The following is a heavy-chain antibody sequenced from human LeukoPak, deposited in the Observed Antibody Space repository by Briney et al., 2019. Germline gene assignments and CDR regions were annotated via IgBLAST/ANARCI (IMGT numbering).Heavy chain of an antibody. CDR2: IYWDDDK. J-gene: IGHJ6*02. Sequence: SGPTLLNPTQTLTLTCTFSGFSLSTSGVGVGWIRQPPGKALEWLALIYWDDDKRYSPSLKSRLTITKDTSKNQVVLTMTNMDPVDTATYYCARSLGIVVVPAAIRHTQNYYYGMDVWGQGTTVTVSS. CDR3: ARSLGIVVVPAAIRHTQNYYYGMDV. V-gene: IGHV2-5*02. CDR1: GFSLSTSGVG. D-gene: IGHD2-2*01.